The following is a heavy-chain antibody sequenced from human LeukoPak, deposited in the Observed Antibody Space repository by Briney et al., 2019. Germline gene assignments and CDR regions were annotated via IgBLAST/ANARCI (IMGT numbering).Heavy chain of an antibody. CDR2: ISAYNGNT. CDR1: GYTFTSYG. J-gene: IGHJ3*02. Sequence: ASVTVSCKASGYTFTSYGISWVRQAPGQGLEWMGWISAYNGNTNYAQKLQGRVTMTTDTSTSTAYMELRSLRSDDTAVYYCAREVYYDSSGYYYGGAFDIWGQGTMVTVSS. V-gene: IGHV1-18*01. D-gene: IGHD3-22*01. CDR3: AREVYYDSSGYYYGGAFDI.